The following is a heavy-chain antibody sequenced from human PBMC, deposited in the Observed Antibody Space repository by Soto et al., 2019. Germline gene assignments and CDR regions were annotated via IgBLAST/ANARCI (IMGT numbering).Heavy chain of an antibody. Sequence: EVQLVESGGGLVQPGGSLRLSCAASGFTFSSYSINWVRQAPGKGLEWVSYISAGSSTIYYADSVKGRFTVSRDNAKNSLHLQMNSLRDEDTAVYYCARVGASGGSDYWGQGTLVTVSS. D-gene: IGHD3-10*01. CDR2: ISAGSSTI. V-gene: IGHV3-48*02. CDR3: ARVGASGGSDY. J-gene: IGHJ4*02. CDR1: GFTFSSYS.